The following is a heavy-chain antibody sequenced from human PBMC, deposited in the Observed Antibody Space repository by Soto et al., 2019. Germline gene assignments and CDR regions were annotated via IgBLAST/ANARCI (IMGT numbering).Heavy chain of an antibody. D-gene: IGHD6-25*01. V-gene: IGHV4-30-2*01. J-gene: IGHJ6*02. Sequence: TLSLTCAVSGGSISSGGYSWSWIRQPPGKGLEWIGYIYHSGSTYYNPSLKSRVTISVDRSKNQFSLKLSSVTAADTAVYYCARGGQSLYYYYGMDVWGQGTTVTVSS. CDR3: ARGGQSLYYYYGMDV. CDR1: GGSISSGGYS. CDR2: IYHSGST.